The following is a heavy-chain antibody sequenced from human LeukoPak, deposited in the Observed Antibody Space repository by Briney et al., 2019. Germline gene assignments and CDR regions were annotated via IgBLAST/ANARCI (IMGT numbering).Heavy chain of an antibody. CDR3: ARPTFDMATTPFDY. CDR2: IYHSGIT. D-gene: IGHD5-24*01. J-gene: IGHJ4*02. CDR1: GGSISRYY. Sequence: TSETLSLTCTVSGGSISRYYWSWIRQPPGKGLEWIGYIYHSGITNLNPSLKSGVTIPEDTSKNQKSLKTANVPAEAPAAYYFARPTFDMATTPFDYWGQGTLVSVSS. V-gene: IGHV4-59*08.